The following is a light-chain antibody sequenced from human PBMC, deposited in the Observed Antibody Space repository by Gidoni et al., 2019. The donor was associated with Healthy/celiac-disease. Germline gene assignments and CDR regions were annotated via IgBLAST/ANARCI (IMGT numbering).Light chain of an antibody. CDR3: SSYTSRSTP. V-gene: IGLV2-14*01. CDR2: AVS. CDR1: SSDVGGYNY. Sequence: QSALTQPASVSGSPGQSITISCTGTSSDVGGYNYVAWYQQHPGKAPKLMIYAVSNRPSGVSHRFSGSKSGNTASLTISGLQAEDEADYYCSSYTSRSTPFGTGTKVTVL. J-gene: IGLJ1*01.